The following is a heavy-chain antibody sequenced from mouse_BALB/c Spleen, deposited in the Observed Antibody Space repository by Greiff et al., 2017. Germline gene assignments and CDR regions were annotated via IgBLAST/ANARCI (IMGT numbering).Heavy chain of an antibody. CDR2: ISSGGST. J-gene: IGHJ3*01. D-gene: IGHD2-4*01. CDR3: ARGKTGLPAWFAY. V-gene: IGHV5-6-5*01. CDR1: GFTFSSYA. Sequence: EVHLVESGGGLVKPGGSLKLSCAASGFTFSSYAMSWVRQTPEKRLEWVASISSGGSTYYPDSVKGRFTISRDNARNILYLQMSSLRSEDTAMYYCARGKTGLPAWFAYWGQGTLVTVSA.